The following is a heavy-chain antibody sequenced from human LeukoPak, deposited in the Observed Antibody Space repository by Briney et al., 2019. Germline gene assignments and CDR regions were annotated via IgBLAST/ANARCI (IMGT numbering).Heavy chain of an antibody. CDR2: INWNGVST. CDR3: ARGSLVPGTVHYYYYMDF. V-gene: IGHV3-20*04. J-gene: IGHJ6*03. Sequence: GGSLRLPCAASGFMFDDYGMSWVRQVPGKGLEWVSGINWNGVSTSYADSVRGRFTISRDSAKNSLYLQMNSLRVEDTALYYCARGSLVPGTVHYYYYMDFWGKGTTVTVSS. D-gene: IGHD6-19*01. CDR1: GFMFDDYG.